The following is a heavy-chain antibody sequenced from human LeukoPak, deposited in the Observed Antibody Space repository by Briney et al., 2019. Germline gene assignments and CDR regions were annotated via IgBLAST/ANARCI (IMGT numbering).Heavy chain of an antibody. J-gene: IGHJ5*02. CDR1: GGSFSGYY. D-gene: IGHD3-10*01. V-gene: IGHV4-34*01. CDR3: ARGRVGYYYGSGTLNWFDP. CDR2: INHSGST. Sequence: SETLSLTCAVYGGSFSGYYWSWIRQPPGKGLEWIGEINHSGSTNYNPSLKSRVTISVDTSKNQFSLKLSSVTAADTAVYYCARGRVGYYYGSGTLNWFDPWGQGTLVTVSP.